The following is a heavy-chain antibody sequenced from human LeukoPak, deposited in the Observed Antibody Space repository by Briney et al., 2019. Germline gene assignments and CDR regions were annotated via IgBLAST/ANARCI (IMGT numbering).Heavy chain of an antibody. CDR1: GGTFSSYA. CDR3: ARDCSSTSCYEY. V-gene: IGHV1-69*13. D-gene: IGHD2-2*01. Sequence: GASVKVSCKASGGTFSSYAISWVRQAPGQELEWMGGIIPIFGTANYAQKFQGRVTITADESTSTAYMELSSLRSEDTAVYYCARDCSSTSCYEYWGQGTLVTVSS. J-gene: IGHJ4*02. CDR2: IIPIFGTA.